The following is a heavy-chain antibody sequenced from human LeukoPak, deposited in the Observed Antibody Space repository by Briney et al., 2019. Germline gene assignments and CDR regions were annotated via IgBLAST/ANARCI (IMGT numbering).Heavy chain of an antibody. CDR1: GFTFSNYG. J-gene: IGHJ5*02. D-gene: IGHD2-15*01. V-gene: IGHV3-30*18. CDR2: ISSDETNI. CDR3: AKDPYRVVFATGNYLDP. Sequence: GGSLTLSCATSGFTFSNYGMHWVRQAPGKGLEWVAVISSDETNIRYGDSVRGRFTVSRDNAKNTVYLQMNSLGADDTAVYYCAKDPYRVVFATGNYLDPWGQGTLVTVSS.